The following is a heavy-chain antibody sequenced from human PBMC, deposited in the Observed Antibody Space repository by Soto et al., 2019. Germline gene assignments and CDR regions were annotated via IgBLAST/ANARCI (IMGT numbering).Heavy chain of an antibody. V-gene: IGHV3-30*18. Sequence: GGSLRLSCAASGFTFSSYGMHWVRKATGKGLEWVAVISYDGSNKYYADSVKGRFTISRDNSKNTLYLQMNSLRAEDTAVYYCAKDRDRVYYDFWSGTPPFDYLGQGTLVTVSS. D-gene: IGHD3-3*01. J-gene: IGHJ4*02. CDR2: ISYDGSNK. CDR1: GFTFSSYG. CDR3: AKDRDRVYYDFWSGTPPFDY.